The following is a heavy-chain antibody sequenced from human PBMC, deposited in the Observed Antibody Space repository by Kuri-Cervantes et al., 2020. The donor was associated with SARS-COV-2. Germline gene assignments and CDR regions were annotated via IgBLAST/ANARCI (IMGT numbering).Heavy chain of an antibody. V-gene: IGHV3-23*01. Sequence: LSLTCAASGFTFSSYAMSWVRQAPGKGREWVSAISGSGDSAHYADSVKGRFTISRDNSKNSLYLQMNNLTAGDTALYYCARRHYDVLTGSLYGMDVWGQGTTVTVSS. D-gene: IGHD3-9*01. CDR1: GFTFSSYA. CDR3: ARRHYDVLTGSLYGMDV. J-gene: IGHJ6*02. CDR2: ISGSGDSA.